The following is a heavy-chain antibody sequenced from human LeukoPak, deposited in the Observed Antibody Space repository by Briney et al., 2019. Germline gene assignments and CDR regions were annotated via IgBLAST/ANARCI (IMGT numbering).Heavy chain of an antibody. CDR3: ATLAAAGTPGVEPLDY. Sequence: SETLSLTCTVSGGSISSYYWSWIRQPAGKGLEWIGRIYTSGSTNYNPSLKSRVTMSVDTSKNQFSLKLSSVTAADTAVYYCATLAAAGTPGVEPLDYWGQGTLVTVSS. V-gene: IGHV4-4*07. J-gene: IGHJ4*02. D-gene: IGHD6-13*01. CDR1: GGSISSYY. CDR2: IYTSGST.